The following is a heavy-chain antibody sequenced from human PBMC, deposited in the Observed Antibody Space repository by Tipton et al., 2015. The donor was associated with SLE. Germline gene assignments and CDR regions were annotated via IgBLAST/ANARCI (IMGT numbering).Heavy chain of an antibody. CDR3: ARDGAARGDFDY. CDR2: INHSGST. Sequence: TLSLTCTVSGGSISSYYWSWIRQPPGKGLEWIGYINHSGSTNYNPSLKSRVTISVDTSKNQFSLKLSSVTAADTAVYYCARDGAARGDFDYWGQGTLVTVSS. J-gene: IGHJ4*02. CDR1: GGSISSYY. D-gene: IGHD6-6*01. V-gene: IGHV4-59*12.